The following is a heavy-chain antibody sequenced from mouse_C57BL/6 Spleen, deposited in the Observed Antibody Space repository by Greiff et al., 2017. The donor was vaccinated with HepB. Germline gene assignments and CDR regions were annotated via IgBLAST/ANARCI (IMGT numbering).Heavy chain of an antibody. CDR3: ARDRGTLFAY. Sequence: VQLKESGPGLVKPSQSLSLTCSVTGYSITSGYYWNWIRQFPGNKLEWMGYISYDGSNNYNPSLKNRISITRDTSKNQFFLKLNSVTTEDTATYYCARDRGTLFAYWGQGTLVTVSA. CDR1: GYSITSGYY. J-gene: IGHJ3*01. CDR2: ISYDGSN. V-gene: IGHV3-6*01.